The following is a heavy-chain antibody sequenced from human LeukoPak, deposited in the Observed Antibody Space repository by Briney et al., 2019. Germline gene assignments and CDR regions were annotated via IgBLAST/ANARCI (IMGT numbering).Heavy chain of an antibody. J-gene: IGHJ6*02. CDR2: ISYDGSKK. CDR3: AKGLFRTVGMDV. Sequence: PGGSLRLSCVASGXTFSTYGMHWVRQAPGKGLEWVSIISYDGSKKYHADSVKGRVTIARDNSKNTLYLQMNSLRTEDTAVYYCAKGLFRTVGMDVWGQGTTVTVSS. D-gene: IGHD4-11*01. CDR1: GXTFSTYG. V-gene: IGHV3-30*18.